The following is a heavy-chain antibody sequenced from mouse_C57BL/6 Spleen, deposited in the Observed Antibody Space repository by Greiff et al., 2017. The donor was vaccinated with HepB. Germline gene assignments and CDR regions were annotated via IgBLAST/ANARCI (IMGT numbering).Heavy chain of an antibody. CDR1: GFTFSSYT. J-gene: IGHJ1*03. V-gene: IGHV5-9*01. Sequence: DVKLVESGGGLVKPGGSLKLSCAASGFTFSSYTMSWVRQTPEKRLEWVATISGGGGNNYYPDSVKGRFTISRDNAKNTLYLQMSSLRSEDTALYYCARTPKDEGYYYGSSYGYFDVWGTGTTVTVSS. D-gene: IGHD1-1*01. CDR2: ISGGGGNN. CDR3: ARTPKDEGYYYGSSYGYFDV.